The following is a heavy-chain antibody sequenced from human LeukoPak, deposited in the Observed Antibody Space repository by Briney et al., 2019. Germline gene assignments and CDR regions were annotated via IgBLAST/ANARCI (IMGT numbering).Heavy chain of an antibody. J-gene: IGHJ5*02. V-gene: IGHV3-23*01. CDR3: AKAQASKVTAAFSRGFDH. Sequence: PGGSLRLSCVASGFTFSTYGLAWVRQAPGKGLEGVSSISGGGSNIYYGDSVKGRFTISRDNSKNTLYLQLNSLRVKDTAIYYCAKAQASKVTAAFSRGFDHWGQGTLVTVSS. CDR1: GFTFSTYG. CDR2: ISGGGSNI. D-gene: IGHD6-13*01.